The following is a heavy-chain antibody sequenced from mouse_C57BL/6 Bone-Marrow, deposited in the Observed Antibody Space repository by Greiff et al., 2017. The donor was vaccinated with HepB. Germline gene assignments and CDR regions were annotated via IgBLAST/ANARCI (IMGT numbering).Heavy chain of an antibody. CDR3: AIITTVVARYFDV. J-gene: IGHJ1*03. D-gene: IGHD1-1*01. V-gene: IGHV2-5*01. Sequence: VHLVESGPGLVQPSQSLSITCTVSGFSLTSYGVHWVRQSPGKGLEWLGVIWRGGSTDYNAAFMSRLSITKDNSKSQVFFKMNSLQADDTAIYYCAIITTVVARYFDVWGTGTTVTVSS. CDR2: IWRGGST. CDR1: GFSLTSYG.